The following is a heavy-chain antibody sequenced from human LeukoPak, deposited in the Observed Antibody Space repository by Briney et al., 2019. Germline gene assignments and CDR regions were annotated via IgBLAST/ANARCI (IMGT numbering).Heavy chain of an antibody. CDR3: AKVVATIVVVPAAIDY. D-gene: IGHD2-2*01. CDR2: ISGSGGST. V-gene: IGHV3-23*01. CDR1: GFTFSSYA. J-gene: IGHJ4*02. Sequence: GGSLRLSCAASGFTFSSYAMSWVRQAPGKGLEWVSAISGSGGSTYYTDSVKGRFTISRDNSKNTLYLQMNSLRAEDTAVYYSAKVVATIVVVPAAIDYWGQGTLVTVSS.